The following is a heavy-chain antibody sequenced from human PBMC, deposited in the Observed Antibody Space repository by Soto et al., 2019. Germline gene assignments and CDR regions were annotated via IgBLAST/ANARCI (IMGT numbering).Heavy chain of an antibody. V-gene: IGHV3-30*18. J-gene: IGHJ2*01. CDR2: TSYDGSNK. CDR1: GFTFNTYG. Sequence: QVQLVESGGGVVQPGRSLRLSCAASGFTFNTYGMHWVRQAPGKGLEWVAVTSYDGSNKYYADSVKGRFTISRDNAKNTLYVEMNSLRAEDTAVYYCVKGATGGPRGYFDLCGRGTLVTVSS. D-gene: IGHD3-16*01. CDR3: VKGATGGPRGYFDL.